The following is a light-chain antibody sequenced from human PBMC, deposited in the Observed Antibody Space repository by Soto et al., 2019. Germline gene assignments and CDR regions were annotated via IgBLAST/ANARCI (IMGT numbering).Light chain of an antibody. CDR1: QTISSW. V-gene: IGKV1-5*03. CDR2: KAS. CDR3: QQYDNLPYT. J-gene: IGKJ2*01. Sequence: DIPMTQSPSSLSGSVGDRVTITCRASQTISSWLAWYQQKPGKAPKLLIYKASTLKSGVPSRFSGSGSGTDFTFTISSLQPEDIATYYCQQYDNLPYTFGQGTKVDIK.